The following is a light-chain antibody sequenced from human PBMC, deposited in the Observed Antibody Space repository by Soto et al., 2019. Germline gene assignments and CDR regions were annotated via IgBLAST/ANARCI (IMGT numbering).Light chain of an antibody. V-gene: IGKV3-15*01. Sequence: EIVMTQSPATLSVSPGERATLSYSASQSVSSNLAWYQQKPGQAPRLLIYGASTRATGIPARFSGSGSGTEFTLTISSLQSEDFAVYYCQQYTNWPPFTFGPGTKVDIK. CDR1: QSVSSN. J-gene: IGKJ3*01. CDR2: GAS. CDR3: QQYTNWPPFT.